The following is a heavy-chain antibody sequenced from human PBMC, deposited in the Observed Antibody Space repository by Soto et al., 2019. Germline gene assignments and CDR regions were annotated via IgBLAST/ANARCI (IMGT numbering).Heavy chain of an antibody. J-gene: IGHJ4*02. D-gene: IGHD2-21*02. V-gene: IGHV4-39*01. CDR1: GDSINSRSYY. CDR3: ARQRTSVVTQAYFDV. CDR2: IYYSGRT. Sequence: SETLSLTCTVTGDSINSRSYYWGWIRQPPGKGLEWIGSIYYSGRTYNNPSLRSRVSMSIDTSKDQFSLKLKSVTAADTALYFCARQRTSVVTQAYFDVWGSGSLVTVSS.